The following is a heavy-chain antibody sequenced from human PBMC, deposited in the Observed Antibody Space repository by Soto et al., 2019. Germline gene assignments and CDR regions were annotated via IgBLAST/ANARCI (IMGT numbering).Heavy chain of an antibody. V-gene: IGHV1-2*02. CDR2: INPNSGGT. CDR3: ARDPHIVVAPADDY. D-gene: IGHD2-2*01. Sequence: GASVKVSCKASGYTFTGYYMHWVRQAPGQGLEWMGWINPNSGGTNYAQKFQGRVTMTRDTSISTAYMELSRLRSDDTAVYYCARDPHIVVAPADDYWGQGTLVTVSS. CDR1: GYTFTGYY. J-gene: IGHJ4*02.